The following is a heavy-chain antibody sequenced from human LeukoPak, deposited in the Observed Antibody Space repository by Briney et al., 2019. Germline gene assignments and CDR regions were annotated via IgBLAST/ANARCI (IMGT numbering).Heavy chain of an antibody. J-gene: IGHJ4*02. Sequence: SVKVSCKAPVGTFSSYAISWVRQAAGQGLKWMGEIIPLFDTINYAQNFQGRVTITADEFTSTAYMELSSLRSDDTAVYYCARDRPGNSLEYWGQGTLVTVCS. V-gene: IGHV1-69*13. CDR1: VGTFSSYA. CDR2: IIPLFDTI. CDR3: ARDRPGNSLEY. D-gene: IGHD4-23*01.